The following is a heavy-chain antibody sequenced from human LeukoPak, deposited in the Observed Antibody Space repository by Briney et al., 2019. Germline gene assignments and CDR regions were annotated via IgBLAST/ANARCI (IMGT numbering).Heavy chain of an antibody. V-gene: IGHV3-23*01. CDR3: ARGAWGVATITYFDY. D-gene: IGHD5-12*01. CDR2: ISGSGGNT. J-gene: IGHJ4*02. CDR1: GFTFSNYA. Sequence: GGSLRLSCAASGFTFSNYAMSWVRQAPGKGLEWVSAISGSGGNTYYADSVKGRFTISRDNSKNTLYLQMNSLRAEDTAVYYCARGAWGVATITYFDYWGQGTLVTVSS.